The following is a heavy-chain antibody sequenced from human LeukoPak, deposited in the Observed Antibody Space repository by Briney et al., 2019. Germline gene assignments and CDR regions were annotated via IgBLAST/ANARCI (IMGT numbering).Heavy chain of an antibody. J-gene: IGHJ4*02. CDR2: IRYDGSNK. Sequence: GGSLRLSCAASGFTFSGYGMHWVRQAPGKGLEWVAFIRYDGSNKYYADSVKGRFTISRDNSKNTLYLQMNSLRAEDTAVYYCAKLYGSGSFNFDYWGQGTLVTVSS. V-gene: IGHV3-30*02. CDR3: AKLYGSGSFNFDY. CDR1: GFTFSGYG. D-gene: IGHD3-10*01.